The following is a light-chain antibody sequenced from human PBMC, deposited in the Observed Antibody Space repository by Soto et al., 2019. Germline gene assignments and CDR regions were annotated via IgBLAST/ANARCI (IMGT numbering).Light chain of an antibody. Sequence: EILMTQSPATLSVSPRERPTLSCRASQRVSSDLAWYQQKPGPATRLLIYGASTRATGIPARFSGSGSGTEFSHTISSLQSEDFAVYFCQQYNNGPPLTFGGGTKVEIK. CDR3: QQYNNGPPLT. CDR1: QRVSSD. V-gene: IGKV3-15*01. J-gene: IGKJ4*01. CDR2: GAS.